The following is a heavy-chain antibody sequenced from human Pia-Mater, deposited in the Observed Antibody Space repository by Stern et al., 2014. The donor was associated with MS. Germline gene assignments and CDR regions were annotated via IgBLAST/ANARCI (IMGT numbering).Heavy chain of an antibody. D-gene: IGHD3-3*01. J-gene: IGHJ5*02. Sequence: VQLVESGSELKKPGASVTVSCKASGYTFTKYIIHWVRQAPGQGLEWMGWINSNTGAPMYAQDFAGRFVFSLDTSVTTAYLQISRLKTEDTAVYYCARDMSDFWSDYGHNWFDPWGQGTLVTVSS. V-gene: IGHV7-4-1*02. CDR3: ARDMSDFWSDYGHNWFDP. CDR2: INSNTGAP. CDR1: GYTFTKYI.